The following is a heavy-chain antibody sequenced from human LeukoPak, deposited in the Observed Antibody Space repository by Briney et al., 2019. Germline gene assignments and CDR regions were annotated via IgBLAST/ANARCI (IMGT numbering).Heavy chain of an antibody. V-gene: IGHV3-11*04. CDR2: ISSSSSTI. Sequence: GGSLRLSCAASGFTFSDYYMSWFRQAPGKGLEWVSYISSSSSTIYYADSVKGRFTISRDNAKNSLYLQMNSLRAEDTAVYYCARDRDSSAGEFDPWGQGTLVTVSS. CDR3: ARDRDSSAGEFDP. D-gene: IGHD3-22*01. J-gene: IGHJ5*02. CDR1: GFTFSDYY.